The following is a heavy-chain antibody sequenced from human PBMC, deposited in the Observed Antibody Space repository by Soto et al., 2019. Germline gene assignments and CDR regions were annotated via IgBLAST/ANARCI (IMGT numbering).Heavy chain of an antibody. CDR2: IKSRSHGETI. V-gene: IGHV3-15*01. Sequence: EVQLVESGGGLVKEGGSLRLSCAASGFTFNKAWMSWVRQAPGKGLEWVGRIKSRSHGETIEYAARVRGRFIISRDDSENTLYLQMNSLRTEDTGVYHCLTLGEVIVEYWGRGTLVTVSS. CDR3: LTLGEVIVEY. D-gene: IGHD3-16*02. CDR1: GFTFNKAW. J-gene: IGHJ4*02.